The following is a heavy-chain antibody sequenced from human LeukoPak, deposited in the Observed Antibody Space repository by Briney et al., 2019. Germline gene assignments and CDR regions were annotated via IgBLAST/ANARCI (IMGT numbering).Heavy chain of an antibody. Sequence: SVKVSCKASGGTFSSYAISWVRQAPGQGLEWMGGIIPIFGTGNYAQKFHGRVTITADDSTTTAYMELSSLTYEDTAVYYCARGDSGWSFDSWGQGTLVTVSS. J-gene: IGHJ4*02. CDR3: ARGDSGWSFDS. CDR2: IIPIFGTG. CDR1: GGTFSSYA. V-gene: IGHV1-69*13. D-gene: IGHD5-12*01.